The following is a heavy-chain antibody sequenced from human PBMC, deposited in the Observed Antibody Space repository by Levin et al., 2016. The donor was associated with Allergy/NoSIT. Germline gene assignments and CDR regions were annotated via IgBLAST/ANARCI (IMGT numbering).Heavy chain of an antibody. J-gene: IGHJ4*02. CDR1: GFTFSSYG. CDR2: ISYDGSNK. V-gene: IGHV3-30*03. D-gene: IGHD3-3*01. Sequence: GESLKISCAASGFTFSSYGMHWVRQAPGKGLEWVAVISYDGSNKYYADSVKGRFTISRDNSKNTLYLQMNSLRAEDTAVYYCAREIPHYDSWGAYGKRYYFDYWGQGTLVTASS. CDR3: AREIPHYDSWGAYGKRYYFDY.